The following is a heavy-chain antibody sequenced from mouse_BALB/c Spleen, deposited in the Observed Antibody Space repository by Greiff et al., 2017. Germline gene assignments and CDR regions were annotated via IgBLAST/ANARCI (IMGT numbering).Heavy chain of an antibody. Sequence: VKLMESGPGLVAPSQSLSITCTVSGFSLTSYGVHWVRQPPGKGLEWLGVIWAGGSTNYNSALMSRLSISKDNSKSQVFLKMNSLPTDDTAMYYCAIPGRGFAYWGQGALVTVAA. J-gene: IGHJ3*01. V-gene: IGHV2-9*02. D-gene: IGHD3-3*01. CDR1: GFSLTSYG. CDR3: AIPGRGFAY. CDR2: IWAGGST.